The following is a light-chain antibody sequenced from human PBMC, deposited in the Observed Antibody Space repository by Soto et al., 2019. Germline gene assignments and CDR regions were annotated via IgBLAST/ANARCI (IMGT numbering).Light chain of an antibody. V-gene: IGLV2-8*01. Sequence: QSVLTQPPSASGPPGQSVTISCTGTSSDVGGYNYVSWYQQHPGKAPKLMIYEVSKRPSGVPDRFSGSKSGNTASLTVSGLQAEDEADYYCSSYAGSNVVFGGGTKLTVL. J-gene: IGLJ2*01. CDR2: EVS. CDR3: SSYAGSNVV. CDR1: SSDVGGYNY.